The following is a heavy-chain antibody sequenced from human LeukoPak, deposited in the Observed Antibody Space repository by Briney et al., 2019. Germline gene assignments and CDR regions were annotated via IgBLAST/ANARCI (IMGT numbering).Heavy chain of an antibody. CDR2: IDNRGST. V-gene: IGHV4-34*01. J-gene: IGHJ4*02. Sequence: SETLSLTCAVSGGSFSFWFLTWIRQPPGKGLEWIGEIDNRGSTNYNPSLKSRVTISVDASKNQFSLKLSSVTAADTAVYYCAREVFFGYSYGSFYFDYWGQGTLVTVSS. D-gene: IGHD5-18*01. CDR3: AREVFFGYSYGSFYFDY. CDR1: GGSFSFWF.